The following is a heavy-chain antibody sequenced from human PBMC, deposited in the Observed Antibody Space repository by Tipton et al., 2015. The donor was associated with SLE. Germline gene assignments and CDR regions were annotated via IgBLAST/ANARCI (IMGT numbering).Heavy chain of an antibody. J-gene: IGHJ4*02. CDR2: LSGTGDRT. Sequence: GSLRLSCASSGFTFSTYAMCWVRQAPGKGLEWVSCLSGTGDRTYYADSVKGRFIISRDNSKNTLYVQMSSLRAEDTAVYYCAKGYSSSWGDYFDYWGQGTLVTVSS. CDR1: GFTFSTYA. V-gene: IGHV3-23*01. CDR3: AKGYSSSWGDYFDY. D-gene: IGHD6-13*01.